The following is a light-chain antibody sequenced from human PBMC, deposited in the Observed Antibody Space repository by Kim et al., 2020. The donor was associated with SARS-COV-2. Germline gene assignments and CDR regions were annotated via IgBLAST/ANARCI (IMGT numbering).Light chain of an antibody. J-gene: IGKJ2*01. Sequence: SPGEEAALPCRASPSVRSNYLAWYQQRRGPSPRLLIYGTSNRATGIPDRFSGSGSGTDFTLTISRLEPEDFAVYYCHQCDGSPPYTFGQGTKLEI. CDR2: GTS. CDR1: PSVRSNY. CDR3: HQCDGSPPYT. V-gene: IGKV3-20*01.